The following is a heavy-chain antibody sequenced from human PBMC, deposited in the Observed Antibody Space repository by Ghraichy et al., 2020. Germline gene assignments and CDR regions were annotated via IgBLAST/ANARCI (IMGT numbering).Heavy chain of an antibody. Sequence: SETLSLTCAVYGGSFSGYYWSWIRQPPGKGLEWIGEINHSGSTNYNPSLKSRVTISVDTSKNQFSLKLSSVTAADTAVYYCARAPRIGWKTGNDYWGQGTLVTVSS. D-gene: IGHD1-1*01. CDR2: INHSGST. CDR1: GGSFSGYY. J-gene: IGHJ4*02. V-gene: IGHV4-34*01. CDR3: ARAPRIGWKTGNDY.